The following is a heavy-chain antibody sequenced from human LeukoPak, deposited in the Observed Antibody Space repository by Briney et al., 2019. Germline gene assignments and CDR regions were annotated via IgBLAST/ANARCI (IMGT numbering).Heavy chain of an antibody. CDR1: GYSFTSYW. D-gene: IGHD1-26*01. Sequence: PGESLKISCKGSGYSFTSYWIGWVRQMPGKGLEWVGIIYPGDSDTRYSPSLQGQVTISVDKSISTAYLQWSSLKASDTAMYYCARRAVGATGAFDIWGQGTMVAVSS. J-gene: IGHJ3*02. CDR2: IYPGDSDT. CDR3: ARRAVGATGAFDI. V-gene: IGHV5-51*01.